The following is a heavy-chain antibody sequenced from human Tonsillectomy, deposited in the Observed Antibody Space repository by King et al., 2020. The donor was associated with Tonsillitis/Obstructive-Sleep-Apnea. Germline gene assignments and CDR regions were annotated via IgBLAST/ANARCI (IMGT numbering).Heavy chain of an antibody. CDR2: IYPGDCDT. J-gene: IGHJ4*02. D-gene: IGHD2-2*01. Sequence: QLVQSGAEVKKPGESLKISCKGSGYTFTSYWIGWVRQMPGKGLEWMGFIYPGDCDTRYSPSFQGHITISADKSINTAYLQWSNLKASDTAMYYCASCLEDQLLPYFFDYWGQGTLVTVSS. CDR1: GYTFTSYW. V-gene: IGHV5-51*01. CDR3: ASCLEDQLLPYFFDY.